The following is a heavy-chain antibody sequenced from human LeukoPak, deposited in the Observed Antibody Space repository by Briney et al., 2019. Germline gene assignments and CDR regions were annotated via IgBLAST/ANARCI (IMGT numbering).Heavy chain of an antibody. CDR1: GGSINSYY. J-gene: IGHJ6*03. Sequence: KPSETLSLTCTVSGGSINSYYWSWIRQPPGKGLEWIGYIYDSGSTNYNPSLKSRVTMSVDTSKNQFSLKLSSVTAADTAVYYCARAVGSGSFQTYYYYMDVWGKGTTVTISS. V-gene: IGHV4-59*12. CDR2: IYDSGST. CDR3: ARAVGSGSFQTYYYYMDV. D-gene: IGHD3-10*01.